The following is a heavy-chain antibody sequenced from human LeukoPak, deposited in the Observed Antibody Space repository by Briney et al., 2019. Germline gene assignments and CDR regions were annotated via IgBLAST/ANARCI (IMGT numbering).Heavy chain of an antibody. Sequence: GGSLRLSCAASGVMFPSYWMSWVRQAAGKGLEWVANINQDGSEKYYVDSVKGRFTISRDNAKNSLSLQMNSLRAEDTAVYYCAREKLRCLDYWGQGTLVTVSS. CDR2: INQDGSEK. CDR3: AREKLRCLDY. D-gene: IGHD4-17*01. CDR1: GVMFPSYW. V-gene: IGHV3-7*04. J-gene: IGHJ4*02.